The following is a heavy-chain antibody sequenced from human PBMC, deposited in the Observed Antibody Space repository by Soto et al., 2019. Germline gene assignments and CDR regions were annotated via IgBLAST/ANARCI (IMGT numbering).Heavy chain of an antibody. D-gene: IGHD2-21*01. CDR1: GGTFSTYS. J-gene: IGHJ3*02. CDR3: TIGSWSGEVFDI. CDR2: IIPMLGIA. V-gene: IGHV1-69*02. Sequence: QVQLVQSGAEVKKPGSSVKVSCKDSGGTFSTYSMFWVRQAPGQGLEWMGRIIPMLGIANYAQRFQDRVTIXAHXSTATAYMELSSLRSEDTALYYCTIGSWSGEVFDIWGQGTMVTVSS.